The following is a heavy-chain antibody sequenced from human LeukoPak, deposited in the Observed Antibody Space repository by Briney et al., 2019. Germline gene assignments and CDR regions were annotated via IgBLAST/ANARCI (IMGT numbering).Heavy chain of an antibody. V-gene: IGHV4-34*01. Sequence: PSETLSLTCAVYGGSFSGYYWSWIRQPPGKELEWIGEINHSGSTNYNPSLKSRVTISVDTSKNQFSLKLSSVTAADTAVYYCAGTLRNYVWGSYRPNWFDPWGQGTLVTVSS. D-gene: IGHD3-16*02. CDR1: GGSFSGYY. CDR2: INHSGST. J-gene: IGHJ5*02. CDR3: AGTLRNYVWGSYRPNWFDP.